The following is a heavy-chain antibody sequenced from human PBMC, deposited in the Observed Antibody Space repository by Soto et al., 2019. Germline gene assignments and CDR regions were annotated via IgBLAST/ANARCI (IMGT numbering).Heavy chain of an antibody. CDR2: INSDGSST. CDR3: AIYGITVTYYYYYYMDV. J-gene: IGHJ6*03. Sequence: GGSLRLSCAASGFTFSSYWMHWVRQAPGKGLVWVSRINSDGSSTSYADSVKGRFTISRDNAKNTLYLQMNSLRAEDTAVYYCAIYGITVTYYYYYYMDVWGKGTTVTVSS. V-gene: IGHV3-74*01. CDR1: GFTFSSYW. D-gene: IGHD1-20*01.